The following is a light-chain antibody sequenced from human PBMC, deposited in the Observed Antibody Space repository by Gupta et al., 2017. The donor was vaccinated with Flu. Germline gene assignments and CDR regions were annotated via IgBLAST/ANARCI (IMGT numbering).Light chain of an antibody. J-gene: IGKJ2*01. CDR2: LSS. Sequence: DIVMTPSPLSPPVTPGEPASISCRSSQSLQHSNGYNFLDWYVQKPGQSPQLLIYLSSHRAAGVPDRFSGSGSGTDFTLRISRVEAEDVGVYYCMQDLQTLHNFGQGTKLEIK. CDR3: MQDLQTLHN. CDR1: QSLQHSNGYNF. V-gene: IGKV2-28*01.